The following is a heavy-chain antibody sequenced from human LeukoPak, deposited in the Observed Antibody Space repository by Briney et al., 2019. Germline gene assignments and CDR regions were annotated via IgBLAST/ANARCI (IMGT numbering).Heavy chain of an antibody. CDR2: INHSGST. CDR1: GGSFSGYY. V-gene: IGHV4-34*01. J-gene: IGHJ4*02. CDR3: ARDYYDSSGYLDY. D-gene: IGHD3-22*01. Sequence: SETLSLTCAVYGGSFSGYYWSWIRQPPGKGLEWIGEINHSGSTNYNPSFKSRVTISVDTSKNQFSLKLSSVTAADTAVYYCARDYYDSSGYLDYWGQGTLVTVSS.